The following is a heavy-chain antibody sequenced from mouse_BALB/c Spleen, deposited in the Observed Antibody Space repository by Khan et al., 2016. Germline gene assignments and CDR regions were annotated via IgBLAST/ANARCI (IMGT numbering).Heavy chain of an antibody. CDR3: ASACCGYLSRYY. Sequence: QVQLKQSGTELPRPGASVKLSCKASGYTFTDYYVNWVKQRTGQGLEWIGELFPGSGSTYYNEKFKGKATLTADTSSSIAYMQLNSLTCEDCAVYICASACCGYLSRYYWCHGTSVTVSS. J-gene: IGHJ4*01. V-gene: IGHV1-77*01. D-gene: IGHD1-2*01. CDR2: LFPGSGST. CDR1: GYTFTDYY.